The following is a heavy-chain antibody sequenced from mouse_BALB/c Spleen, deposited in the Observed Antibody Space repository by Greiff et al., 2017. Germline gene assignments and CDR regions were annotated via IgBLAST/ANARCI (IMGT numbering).Heavy chain of an antibody. CDR1: GFTFSSFG. Sequence: EVQLVESGGGLVQPGGSRKLSCAASGFTFSSFGMHWVRQAPEKGLEWVAYISSGSSTIYYADTVKGRFTISRDNPKNTLFLQMTSLRSEDTAMYYCARSVPSYYAMDYWGQGTSVTVSS. V-gene: IGHV5-17*02. CDR3: ARSVPSYYAMDY. D-gene: IGHD1-1*01. CDR2: ISSGSSTI. J-gene: IGHJ4*01.